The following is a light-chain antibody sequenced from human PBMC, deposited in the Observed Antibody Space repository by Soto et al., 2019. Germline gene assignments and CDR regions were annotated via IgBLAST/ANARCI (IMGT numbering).Light chain of an antibody. CDR1: SSDVGGHNY. V-gene: IGLV2-14*01. CDR3: TSYTSLKSVL. Sequence: QSALTQPASVSGSPGQSITISCTGTSSDVGGHNYVSWYRHHPGKAPKLIIYEVINRPSGVSNRFSGSKSGNTASLTISGLQAEDEADYYCTSYTSLKSVLFGGGTKLTVL. CDR2: EVI. J-gene: IGLJ2*01.